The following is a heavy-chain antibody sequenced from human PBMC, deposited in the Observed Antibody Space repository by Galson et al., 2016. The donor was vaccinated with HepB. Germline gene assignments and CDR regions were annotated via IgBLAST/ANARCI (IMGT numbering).Heavy chain of an antibody. V-gene: IGHV4-39*01. J-gene: IGHJ4*02. D-gene: IGHD2-15*01. CDR1: GGSISISSYY. CDR3: ASPRPGYCSGSSCLGY. CDR2: IYYSGTT. Sequence: SETLSLTCTVSGGSISISSYYWAWIRQSPGKGLEWIGSIYYSGTTYYNPSLKSRVSISVDTSKNQFSLSLTSVTAADTGVFYCASPRPGYCSGSSCLGYWGQGFLVTVSS.